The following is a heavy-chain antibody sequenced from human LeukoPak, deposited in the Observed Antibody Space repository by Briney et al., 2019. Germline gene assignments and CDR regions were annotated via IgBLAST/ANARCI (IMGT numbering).Heavy chain of an antibody. D-gene: IGHD3-10*01. CDR3: VRGPYGSGSYT. CDR1: GFTFSSYG. V-gene: IGHV3-33*01. CDR2: IWYDGSNK. J-gene: IGHJ5*02. Sequence: PGGSLGLSCAASGFTFSSYGMHWVRQAPGKGLEWVAAIWYDGSNKYYADSVKGRFTISRDNTKNTLYLQMNSLRAEDTAVYYCVRGPYGSGSYTWDQGTLVTVSS.